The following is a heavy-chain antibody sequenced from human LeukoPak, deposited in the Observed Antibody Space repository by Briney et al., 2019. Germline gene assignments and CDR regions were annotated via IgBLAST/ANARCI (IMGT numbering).Heavy chain of an antibody. Sequence: GGSLRLSCAASGFTVSNSYINWVRQAPGKGLEWVSVIYGADDYYTDSVRGRFTVSRDESKNTLYLQLNNLRAEDTAVYYCARDSHEAFDIWGQGTMVTVSS. CDR3: ARDSHEAFDI. CDR2: IYGADD. CDR1: GFTVSNSY. V-gene: IGHV3-66*01. J-gene: IGHJ3*02.